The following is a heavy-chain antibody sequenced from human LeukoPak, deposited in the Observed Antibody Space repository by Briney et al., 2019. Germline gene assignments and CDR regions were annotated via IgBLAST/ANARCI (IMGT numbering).Heavy chain of an antibody. CDR3: ASLGGGLGIQRYYFDY. D-gene: IGHD7-27*01. J-gene: IGHJ4*02. CDR1: GGSISSYY. CDR2: IYYSGST. V-gene: IGHV4-59*01. Sequence: PSETLSLTCTVSGGSISSYYWSWIRQPPGKGLEWIGYIYYSGSTNYNPSLKSRVTISVDTSKNQFSLKLSSVTAADTAVYYCASLGGGLGIQRYYFDYWGQGTLVTVSS.